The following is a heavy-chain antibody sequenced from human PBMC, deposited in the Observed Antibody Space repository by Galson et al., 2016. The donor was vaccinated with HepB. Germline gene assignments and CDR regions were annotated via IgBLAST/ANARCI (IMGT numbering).Heavy chain of an antibody. V-gene: IGHV3-33*06. CDR1: GFTFSSYG. CDR3: AKTYYDCWSGYDYYYGMDV. J-gene: IGHJ6*02. CDR2: IWYDGSNK. D-gene: IGHD3-3*01. Sequence: ALRLSCAASGFTFSSYGMHWVRQAPGEGLEWVAVIWYDGSNKYYADSVKGRFTISRDNSKNTLYLQMNSLRAEDTAVYYCAKTYYDCWSGYDYYYGMDVWGQGTTVTVSS.